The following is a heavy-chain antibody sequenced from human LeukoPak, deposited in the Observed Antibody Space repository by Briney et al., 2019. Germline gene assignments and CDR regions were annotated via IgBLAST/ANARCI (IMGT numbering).Heavy chain of an antibody. J-gene: IGHJ5*02. CDR3: AREGAPATNRYNWFDP. V-gene: IGHV3-48*03. D-gene: IGHD2-15*01. CDR2: ISSSGSTI. CDR1: GFTFSNYE. Sequence: PGGSPRLSCAASGFTFSNYEMNWVRQAPGKGLEWISYISSSGSTIYYVDSVKGRFTIPRDNAKNSLFLQMNSLRAEDTAVYYCAREGAPATNRYNWFDPWGQGTLVTVSS.